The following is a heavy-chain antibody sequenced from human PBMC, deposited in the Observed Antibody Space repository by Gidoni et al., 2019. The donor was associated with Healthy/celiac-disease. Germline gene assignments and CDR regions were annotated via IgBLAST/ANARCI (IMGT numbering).Heavy chain of an antibody. Sequence: EVQLLESGGGLVQPGGSLRLSCAASGFTFSSYAISWVRQAPGKGLEWVSAISGSGGSTYYADSVKGRFTISRDNSKNTLYLQMNSLRAEDTAVYYCAKDENRYGDYGGSTDYWGQGTLVTVSS. CDR3: AKDENRYGDYGGSTDY. CDR1: GFTFSSYA. CDR2: ISGSGGST. V-gene: IGHV3-23*01. J-gene: IGHJ4*02. D-gene: IGHD4-17*01.